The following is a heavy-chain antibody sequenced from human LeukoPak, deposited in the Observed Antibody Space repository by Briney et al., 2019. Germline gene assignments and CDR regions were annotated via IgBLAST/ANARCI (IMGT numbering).Heavy chain of an antibody. CDR2: IYTSGST. V-gene: IGHV4-4*07. J-gene: IGHJ5*02. Sequence: SETLSLTCTVSGGSISSYYWSWIRQPAGKGLEWIGRIYTSGSTNYNPSLKSRVTMSVDTSKNQFSLKLSSVTAADTAVYYCARAALVVPAAISWFDPWGQGTLVTVSS. CDR3: ARAALVVPAAISWFDP. D-gene: IGHD2-2*02. CDR1: GGSISSYY.